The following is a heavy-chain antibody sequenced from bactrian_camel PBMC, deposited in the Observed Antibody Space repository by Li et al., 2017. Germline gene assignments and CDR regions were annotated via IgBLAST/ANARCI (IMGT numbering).Heavy chain of an antibody. D-gene: IGHD2*01. V-gene: IGHV3S1*01. Sequence: HVQLVESGGGVVQPGGSLRLSCAASGFASSNYYMYWVRQAPGKGLEWVSTITSHPGTLYYADSVKSRFTGARDNAKNTLYLHMNSLKPEDTAMYYRAADTGGMVYNIFAAHQYEYWGQGTQVTV. CDR1: GFASSNYY. CDR2: ITSHPGTL. J-gene: IGHJ4*01. CDR3: AADTGGMVYNIFAAHQYEY.